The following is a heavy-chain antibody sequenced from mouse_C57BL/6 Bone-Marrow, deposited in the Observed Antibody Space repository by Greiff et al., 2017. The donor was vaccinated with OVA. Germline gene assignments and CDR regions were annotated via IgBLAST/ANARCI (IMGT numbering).Heavy chain of an antibody. D-gene: IGHD1-1*01. J-gene: IGHJ3*01. CDR1: GYAFTNYL. Sequence: QVQLKQSGAELVRPGTSVKVSCKASGYAFTNYLIEWVKQRPGQGLEWIGVINPGSGGTNYNEKFKGKATLTADKSSSTAYLQLSSLTSEDSAVYSCDRECGSIPFAYWGKGTLVTVSA. CDR2: INPGSGGT. CDR3: DRECGSIPFAY. V-gene: IGHV1-54*01.